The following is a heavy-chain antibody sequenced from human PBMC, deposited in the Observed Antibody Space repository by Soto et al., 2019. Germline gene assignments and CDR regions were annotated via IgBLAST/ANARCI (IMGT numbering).Heavy chain of an antibody. J-gene: IGHJ6*02. V-gene: IGHV5-51*01. D-gene: IGHD1-26*01. CDR1: GYSFTSYW. Sequence: PGESLKISCKGSGYSFTSYWIGWVRQMPGKGLEWMGIIYPGDSDTRYSPSFQGQVTISADKSISTAYLQWSSLKASDTAMYYCARHWENYYCGMDVWGQGTTVTVSS. CDR3: ARHWENYYCGMDV. CDR2: IYPGDSDT.